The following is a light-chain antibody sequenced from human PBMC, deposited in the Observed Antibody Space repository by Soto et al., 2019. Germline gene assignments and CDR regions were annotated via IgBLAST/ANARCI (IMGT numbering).Light chain of an antibody. V-gene: IGKV3-15*01. CDR1: RSVSNR. Sequence: EILMTQSPATLSVSPGETVTFSCRASRSVSNRLAWYQHKPGQAPRLLISGASNGATGIPPKFSGSGSGTEFTLTVDSLQSDDIAVYYFQQYYNWPVTFGGGTKVEIK. CDR2: GAS. J-gene: IGKJ4*01. CDR3: QQYYNWPVT.